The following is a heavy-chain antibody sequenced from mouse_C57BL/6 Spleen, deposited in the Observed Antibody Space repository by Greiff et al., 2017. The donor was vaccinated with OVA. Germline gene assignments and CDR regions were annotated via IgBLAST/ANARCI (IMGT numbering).Heavy chain of an antibody. CDR2: ITPNNGGT. Sequence: VQLQQSGPELVKPGASVKIPCKASGYTFTDYNMDWVKQSHGKSLEWIGDITPNNGGTIYNQKFKGKATLTVDKSSSTAYMERRSLTSEDTAVYYCARSDYYGSSYGYFDYWGQGTTLTVSS. V-gene: IGHV1-18*01. CDR3: ARSDYYGSSYGYFDY. CDR1: GYTFTDYN. D-gene: IGHD1-1*01. J-gene: IGHJ2*01.